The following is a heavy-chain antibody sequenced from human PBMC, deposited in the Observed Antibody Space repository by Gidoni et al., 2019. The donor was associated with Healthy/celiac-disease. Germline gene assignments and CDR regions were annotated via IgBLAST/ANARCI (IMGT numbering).Heavy chain of an antibody. D-gene: IGHD3-10*01. V-gene: IGHV1-69*18. CDR2: IIPICGTA. Sequence: QVQLVQSGAEVKKPGSSVKLSCKASGCTFRSYTIRWVRQATGQGPEWMGRIIPICGTAKYAQKFQGSGTITADESTSTAYMELSSRRSEDTAVYYCARGGRHYYGSGSYLKADYWGQGTLVTVSS. J-gene: IGHJ4*02. CDR3: ARGGRHYYGSGSYLKADY. CDR1: GCTFRSYT.